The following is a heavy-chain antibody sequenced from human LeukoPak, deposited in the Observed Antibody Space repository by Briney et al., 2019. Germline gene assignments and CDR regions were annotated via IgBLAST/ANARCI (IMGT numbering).Heavy chain of an antibody. J-gene: IGHJ4*02. CDR3: ARDSGYYDSFDY. Sequence: GGSLRLSCAASRFTFNNYAIHWVRQAPGKGLEWVAVKSYDGSNKYYADSVKGRFTISRDNSKNTLYLQMNSLRAEDTAVYYCARDSGYYDSFDYWGQGTLVTVSS. CDR1: RFTFNNYA. CDR2: KSYDGSNK. V-gene: IGHV3-30-3*01. D-gene: IGHD2-15*01.